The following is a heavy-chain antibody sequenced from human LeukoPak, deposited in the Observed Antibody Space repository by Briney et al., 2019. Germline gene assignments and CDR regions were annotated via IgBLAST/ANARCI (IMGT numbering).Heavy chain of an antibody. J-gene: IGHJ4*02. CDR2: IYYSGST. CDR1: GGSISSSSYY. D-gene: IGHD3-10*01. CDR3: ARDPGGSGHHFDY. V-gene: IGHV4-61*01. Sequence: TSETLSLTCTVSGGSISSSSYYWGWIRQPPGKGLEWIGYIYYSGSTNYNPSLKSRVTISVDTSKNQFSLKLSSVTAADTAVYYCARDPGGSGHHFDYWGQGTLVTVSS.